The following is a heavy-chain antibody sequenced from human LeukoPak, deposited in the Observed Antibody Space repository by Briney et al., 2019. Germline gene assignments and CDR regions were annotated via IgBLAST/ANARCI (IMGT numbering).Heavy chain of an antibody. CDR3: ARGLIVVGINEYDAFDI. V-gene: IGHV1-8*01. D-gene: IGHD3-22*01. CDR2: MNPNSANT. J-gene: IGHJ3*02. Sequence: GASVKVSCKASGYTFSSYDINWVRQAAGQGLEWMGWMNPNSANTGYAQKFQGRVTMTMNTSINTAYMELTSLTSEDTAVYYCARGLIVVGINEYDAFDIWGQGTMVTVSS. CDR1: GYTFSSYD.